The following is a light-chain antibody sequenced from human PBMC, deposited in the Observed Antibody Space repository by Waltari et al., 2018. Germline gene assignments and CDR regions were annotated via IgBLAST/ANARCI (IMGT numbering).Light chain of an antibody. CDR1: QDIGNS. J-gene: IGKJ5*01. CDR2: AAS. Sequence: DIQMTQSPSSLSASVGDRVTIACRASQDIGNSLAWYQQKPGTIPKLLIYAASSLQGGVPSRFSGSRSGTDFTLTITTLQPEDVAVYYCQQYYSPPLTFGQGTRLEI. V-gene: IGKV1-27*01. CDR3: QQYYSPPLT.